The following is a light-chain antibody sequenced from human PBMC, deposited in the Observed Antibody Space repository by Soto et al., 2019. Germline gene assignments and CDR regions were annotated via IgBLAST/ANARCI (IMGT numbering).Light chain of an antibody. CDR1: QGISSY. CDR2: AAS. CDR3: QQVNSYPWT. J-gene: IGKJ1*01. V-gene: IGKV1-9*01. Sequence: DIQLTQSPSFLSASIGDRVTITCRASQGISSYLAWYQQKPGKAPKLLIYAASTLQSGVPSRFSGSGSGTEFTLTISSLQPEDLAIYYCQQVNSYPWTFGQGTKVEIK.